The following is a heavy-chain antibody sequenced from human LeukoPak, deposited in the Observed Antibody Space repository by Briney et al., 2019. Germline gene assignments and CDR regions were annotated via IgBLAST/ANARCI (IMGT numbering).Heavy chain of an antibody. CDR2: IHPNSAAT. Sequence: ASVKLSCKASGYTFIDYYIHWVRQAPGQGLEWMGRIHPNSAATEYAENFQGRVTMTRDTSISTAYMELSRVTSDDTAVYYCARDLPSTSNWELDYWGQGPLVTVSS. CDR3: ARDLPSTSNWELDY. D-gene: IGHD7-27*01. CDR1: GYTFIDYY. J-gene: IGHJ4*02. V-gene: IGHV1-2*06.